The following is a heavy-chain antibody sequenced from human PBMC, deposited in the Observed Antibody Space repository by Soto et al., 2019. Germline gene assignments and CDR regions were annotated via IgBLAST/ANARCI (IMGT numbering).Heavy chain of an antibody. V-gene: IGHV4-39*01. CDR3: ARPSGSYYFDF. Sequence: PSETLSLTCTVSGGSISSSSSYGGWIRQPPGKGPEWIGSIYYSGSTYYNPSLKSRVSISVDTSKNQFSLKLSSVTAADTAVYYCARPSGSYYFDFWGQGTLVTVSS. J-gene: IGHJ4*02. D-gene: IGHD1-26*01. CDR2: IYYSGST. CDR1: GGSISSSSSY.